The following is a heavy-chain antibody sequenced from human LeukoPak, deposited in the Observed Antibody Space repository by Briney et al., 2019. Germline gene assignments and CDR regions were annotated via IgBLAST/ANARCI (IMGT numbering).Heavy chain of an antibody. V-gene: IGHV4-59*01. D-gene: IGHD3-22*01. CDR3: ARAPITMIAVRGDAFDI. CDR2: IYYSGST. J-gene: IGHJ3*02. CDR1: GGSISSYY. Sequence: SETLSLTCTVSGGSISSYYWGWIRQPPGKGLEWIGYIYYSGSTNYNPSLKSRVTISVDTSKNQFSLKLSSVTAADTAVYYCARAPITMIAVRGDAFDIWGQGTMVTVSS.